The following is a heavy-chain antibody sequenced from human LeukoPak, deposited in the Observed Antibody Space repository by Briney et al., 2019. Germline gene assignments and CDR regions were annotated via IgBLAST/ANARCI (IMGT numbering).Heavy chain of an antibody. CDR1: GDSVSSNSAA. V-gene: IGHV6-1*01. J-gene: IGHJ6*03. CDR2: TYYRSKWYN. CDR3: ARDRGYTTMVRGAVYYYYMDV. Sequence: SQTLSLTCAISGDSVSSNSAAWNWIRQSPSRGLEWLGRTYYRSKWYNDYAVSVKSRITINPDTSKNQFSLQLNSVTPEDTAVYYCARDRGYTTMVRGAVYYYYMDVRGKGTTVTISS. D-gene: IGHD3-10*01.